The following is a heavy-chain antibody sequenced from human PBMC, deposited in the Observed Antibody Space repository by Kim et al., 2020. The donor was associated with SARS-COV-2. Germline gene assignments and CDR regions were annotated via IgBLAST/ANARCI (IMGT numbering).Heavy chain of an antibody. J-gene: IGHJ4*02. Sequence: GESLKISCKASGYRSTTDWIGWVRQMPGKGLEWMGIIYPGSSETRYSPSFRGQVTISADKSISTAFLQWSSLKASDTAIYYCARHLLPAATNWGQGTLVTVSS. V-gene: IGHV5-51*01. CDR1: GYRSTTDW. CDR3: ARHLLPAATN. CDR2: IYPGSSET. D-gene: IGHD2-2*01.